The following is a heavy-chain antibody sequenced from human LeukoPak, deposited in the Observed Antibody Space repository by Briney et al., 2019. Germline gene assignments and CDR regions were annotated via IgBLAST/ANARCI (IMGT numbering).Heavy chain of an antibody. CDR2: VNGAGHST. CDR3: VRASDHYETSGFPTEYFQH. J-gene: IGHJ1*01. D-gene: IGHD3-22*01. V-gene: IGHV3-74*01. Sequence: GGSLRLSCAASGFTFSTYWMHWVRQAPGKGLVWVSRVNGAGHSTTYADSVKGRFTISRDSAKNTLYLQMNTLRGEDTAVYYCVRASDHYETSGFPTEYFQHWGQGTLVTVSS. CDR1: GFTFSTYW.